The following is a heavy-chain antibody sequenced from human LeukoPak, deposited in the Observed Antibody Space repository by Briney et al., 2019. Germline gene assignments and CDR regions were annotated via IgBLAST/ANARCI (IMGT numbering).Heavy chain of an antibody. Sequence: PSETLSLTCSVSGGSISSYYWSWIRQPPGKGLEWIGYIYSSGSTNYNPPLERRVTISEDTSKNQISLKLSSVTAADTAIYYCARRSWYVDYWGQGTLVTVSS. V-gene: IGHV4-59*08. J-gene: IGHJ4*02. CDR2: IYSSGST. CDR3: ARRSWYVDY. D-gene: IGHD6-13*01. CDR1: GGSISSYY.